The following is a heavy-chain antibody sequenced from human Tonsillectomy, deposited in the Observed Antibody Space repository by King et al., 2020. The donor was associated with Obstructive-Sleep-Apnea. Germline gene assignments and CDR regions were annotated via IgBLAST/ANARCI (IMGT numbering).Heavy chain of an antibody. J-gene: IGHJ4*02. CDR3: ARGIVGATSFDY. D-gene: IGHD1-26*01. CDR1: GGTFSSYA. V-gene: IGHV1-69*01. Sequence: QLVQSGAEVKKPGSSVKVSCKASGGTFSSYAISWVRQAPGQGLEWMGGVIPIFCTANYAQKFQGRVAITADESTSTAYMELSSLRSEDTAVYYWARGIVGATSFDYWGQGTLVTVSS. CDR2: VIPIFCTA.